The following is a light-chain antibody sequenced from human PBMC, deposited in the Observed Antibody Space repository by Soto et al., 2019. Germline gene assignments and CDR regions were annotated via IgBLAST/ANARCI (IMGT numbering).Light chain of an antibody. J-gene: IGLJ2*01. V-gene: IGLV2-14*01. Sequence: QSALTQPASVSGSPGQSITISCTGTNSDVGDYNYVSWYQQHPGKAPKLMIYDVSNRPSGVSNRFSGSKSGNTASLTISGLQPEDEADYYCSSYTSSSTLVVFGGGTKLTVL. CDR3: SSYTSSSTLVV. CDR2: DVS. CDR1: NSDVGDYNY.